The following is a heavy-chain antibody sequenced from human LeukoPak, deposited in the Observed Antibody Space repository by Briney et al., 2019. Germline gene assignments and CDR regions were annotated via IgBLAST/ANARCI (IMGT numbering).Heavy chain of an antibody. Sequence: GRSLRLSCAASGFTFSSYGMHWVRQAPGKGLEWVAVIWYDGSNKYYADSVKGRFTISRDNSKNTLYLQMNSLRAEDMAVYYCAKSPRSGYSYGFGYYMDVWGKGTTVTVSS. CDR1: GFTFSSYG. J-gene: IGHJ6*03. V-gene: IGHV3-33*06. CDR3: AKSPRSGYSYGFGYYMDV. CDR2: IWYDGSNK. D-gene: IGHD5-18*01.